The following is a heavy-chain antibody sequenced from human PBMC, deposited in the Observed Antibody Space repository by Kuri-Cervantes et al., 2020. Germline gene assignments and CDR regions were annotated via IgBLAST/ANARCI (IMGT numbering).Heavy chain of an antibody. CDR1: GYTFTGYY. V-gene: IGHV1-2*02. Sequence: ASVKVSCKASGYTFTGYYMHWVRQAPGQGLEWMGWINPNSGGTNYAQKFQGRITMTRDTSISTAYMELSGLRSDDTAVYYCAREQNTAYYGFPFDPWGQGTLVTVSS. CDR2: INPNSGGT. CDR3: AREQNTAYYGFPFDP. D-gene: IGHD3-10*01. J-gene: IGHJ5*02.